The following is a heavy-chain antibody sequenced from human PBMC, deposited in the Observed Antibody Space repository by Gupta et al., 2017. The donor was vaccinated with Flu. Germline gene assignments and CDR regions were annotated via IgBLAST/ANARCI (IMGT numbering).Heavy chain of an antibody. V-gene: IGHV1-8*01. CDR3: ARVLKRDRRYSHFDY. D-gene: IGHD1-1*01. J-gene: IGHJ4*02. CDR1: GYTFTSYD. Sequence: QVQLVQSGAEVKRPGASVKVSCKASGYTFTSYDINWVRQATGQGLEWMGWMNPNSDYTGYAQKFQGRVTMTRNTSISTAYMELSSLRSEDTAVYFCARVLKRDRRYSHFDYWGQGTLVTVSS. CDR2: MNPNSDYT.